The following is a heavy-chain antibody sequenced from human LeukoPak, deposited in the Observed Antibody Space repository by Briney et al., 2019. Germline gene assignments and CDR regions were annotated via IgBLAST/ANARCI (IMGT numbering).Heavy chain of an antibody. D-gene: IGHD4-17*01. Sequence: PGGSLRLSCAASGFTFSSYSMNWVRQAPGKGLEWVSSISSSSSYIYYADSVKGRFTISRDNAKNSLYLQMNSLGAEDTAVYYCARDSTVTTGYWGQGTLVTVSS. CDR2: ISSSSSYI. CDR1: GFTFSSYS. CDR3: ARDSTVTTGY. J-gene: IGHJ4*02. V-gene: IGHV3-21*01.